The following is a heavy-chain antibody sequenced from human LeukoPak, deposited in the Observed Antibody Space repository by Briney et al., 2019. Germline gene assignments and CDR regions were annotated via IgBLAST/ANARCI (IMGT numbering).Heavy chain of an antibody. J-gene: IGHJ6*03. D-gene: IGHD3-16*01. CDR3: AKGPAGGGMDSYYMDV. Sequence: GGSLRLSCAASGFTFSSYAMHWVRQAPGKGLEWVSAISGSGGSTYYADSVKGRFTISRDNSKNTLYLQMNSLRAEDTAVYYCAKGPAGGGMDSYYMDVWGKGTTVTVSS. V-gene: IGHV3-23*01. CDR1: GFTFSSYA. CDR2: ISGSGGST.